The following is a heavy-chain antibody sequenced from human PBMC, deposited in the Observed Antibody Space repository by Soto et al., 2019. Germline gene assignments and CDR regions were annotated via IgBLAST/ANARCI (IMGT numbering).Heavy chain of an antibody. J-gene: IGHJ4*02. D-gene: IGHD1-1*01. CDR3: ARGGYGDY. Sequence: QVHLVQSGAEVKKPGASVKVSCKCSGYTFTSYGITWVRQAPGEGLGWMGWISAHNGNTDYAQKVQGRVTVTRDTSTSTAYMELRSLRSDVTAVYYCARGGYGDYWGQGALVTVSS. V-gene: IGHV1-18*01. CDR2: ISAHNGNT. CDR1: GYTFTSYG.